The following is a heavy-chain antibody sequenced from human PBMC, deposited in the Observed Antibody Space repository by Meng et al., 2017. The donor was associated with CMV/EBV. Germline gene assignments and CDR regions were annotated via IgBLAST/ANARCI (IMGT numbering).Heavy chain of an antibody. Sequence: GLVQSSHHLTPTFTVCGCSSSSGSYYWSWFRQTAVKVLDWSGRIYTSGSTNYNPSLKSRVTISVDTSKNQFSLELSSVTAADTAVYYCAREAFKVLFFPFDPWGQGTLVTVSS. V-gene: IGHV4-61*02. CDR1: GCSSSSGSYY. CDR2: IYTSGST. D-gene: IGHD1-1*01. J-gene: IGHJ5*02. CDR3: AREAFKVLFFPFDP.